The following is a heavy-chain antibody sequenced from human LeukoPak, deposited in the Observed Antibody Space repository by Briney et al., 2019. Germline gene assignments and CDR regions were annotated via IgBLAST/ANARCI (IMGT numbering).Heavy chain of an antibody. CDR2: ISSTGGTA. CDR3: AKGGASVTRYVDY. D-gene: IGHD4-17*01. V-gene: IGHV3-23*01. CDR1: GFTFSSFG. J-gene: IGHJ4*02. Sequence: PGGSLRLSCAASGFTFSSFGMSWVRQAPGKGLEWVSAISSTGGTAYYADSVKGRFTISRDNSKNTLYLQMNSLRPEDTAVYYCAKGGASVTRYVDYWGQGTLVTVSS.